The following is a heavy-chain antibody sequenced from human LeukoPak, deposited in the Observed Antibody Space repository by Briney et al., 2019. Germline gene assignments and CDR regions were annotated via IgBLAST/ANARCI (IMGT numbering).Heavy chain of an antibody. D-gene: IGHD1-26*01. CDR1: GGSISSSSYY. V-gene: IGHV4-39*01. CDR2: IYYSGST. J-gene: IGHJ4*02. Sequence: PSETLPLTCTVSGGSISSSSYYWGWIRQPPGKGLEWIGSIYYSGSTYYNPSLKSRVTISVDTSKNQFSLKLSSVTAADTAVYYCARQPLNSGSYFDYWGQGTLVTVSS. CDR3: ARQPLNSGSYFDY.